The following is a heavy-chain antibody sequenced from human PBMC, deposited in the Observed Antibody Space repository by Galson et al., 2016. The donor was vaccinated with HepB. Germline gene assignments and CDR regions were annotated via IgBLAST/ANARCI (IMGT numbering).Heavy chain of an antibody. Sequence: QSGAEVKKPGESLKISCKGSGYSFTSYWIGWVRQMPGKGLEWMGIIYPGDSDTRYSPSFQGQVTHSAARSISTAYLRWSSLNASDTAMYHCARSPLLRGITFGGVPNDAFDIWGQGTMVTVSS. CDR2: IYPGDSDT. J-gene: IGHJ3*02. CDR3: ARSPLLRGITFGGVPNDAFDI. V-gene: IGHV5-51*01. D-gene: IGHD3-16*01. CDR1: GYSFTSYW.